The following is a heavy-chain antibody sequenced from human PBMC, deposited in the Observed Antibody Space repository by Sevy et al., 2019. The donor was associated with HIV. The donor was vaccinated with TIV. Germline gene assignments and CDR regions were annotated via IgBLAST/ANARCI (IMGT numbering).Heavy chain of an antibody. Sequence: GGSLRLSCAASGFTFSSYSMNWVRQAPGKGLEWVSSISSSSSYIYYADSVKGRFTISRDNAKNSLYLQMNGLRAEDTAVYYCAKGHFRDYDSSGYYSDYWGQGTLVTVSS. D-gene: IGHD3-22*01. J-gene: IGHJ4*02. CDR1: GFTFSSYS. CDR2: ISSSSSYI. V-gene: IGHV3-21*04. CDR3: AKGHFRDYDSSGYYSDY.